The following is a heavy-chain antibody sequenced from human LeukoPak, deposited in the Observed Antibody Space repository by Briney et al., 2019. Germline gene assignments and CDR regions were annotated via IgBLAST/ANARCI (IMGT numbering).Heavy chain of an antibody. J-gene: IGHJ4*02. Sequence: PSETLSLTCAVYGGSFSGYYWSWIRQPPGKGLEWIGEINHIGSTNYNPSLKSRVTISVDTSKNQFSLKLSSVTAADTAVYYCARVYSCLNYWGQGTLVTVSS. V-gene: IGHV4-34*01. CDR1: GGSFSGYY. CDR2: INHIGST. CDR3: ARVYSCLNY. D-gene: IGHD2-15*01.